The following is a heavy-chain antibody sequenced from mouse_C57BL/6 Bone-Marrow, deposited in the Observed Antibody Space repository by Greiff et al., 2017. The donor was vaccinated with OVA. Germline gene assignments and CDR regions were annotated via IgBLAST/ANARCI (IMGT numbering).Heavy chain of an antibody. J-gene: IGHJ3*01. CDR2: IRSKSNNYAT. CDR3: VRAWFAY. V-gene: IGHV10-1*01. CDR1: GFSFNTYA. Sequence: DVMLVESGGGLVQPKGSLKLSCAASGFSFNTYAMNWVRQAPGKGLEWVARIRSKSNNYATYYAESVKDRFTISRDDSESMLYLQMNNLKTEDTAMYYCVRAWFAYWGQGTLVTVSA.